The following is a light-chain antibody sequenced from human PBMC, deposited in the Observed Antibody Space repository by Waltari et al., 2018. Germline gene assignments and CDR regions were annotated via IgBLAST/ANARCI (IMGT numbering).Light chain of an antibody. CDR1: QGIGSY. V-gene: IGKV1-9*01. CDR3: QQSNSYPFT. Sequence: IQLTQSPSSLSASVGDRVTTTCRASQGIGSYLAWYQQKPGKAPKLLIYAASTLKNAVPSRFSGSGFGTDFTLTISSLQPEDFATYYCQQSNSYPFTFGPGTKVDIK. J-gene: IGKJ3*01. CDR2: AAS.